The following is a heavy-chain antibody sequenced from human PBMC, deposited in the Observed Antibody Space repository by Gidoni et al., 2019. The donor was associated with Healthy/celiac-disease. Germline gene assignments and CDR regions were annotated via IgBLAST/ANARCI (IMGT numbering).Heavy chain of an antibody. CDR3: ARRANWNYVGGNWFDP. D-gene: IGHD1-7*01. Sequence: QVQLVQSGAEVKKPGSSVKVSCKASGGTFSRYAISWVRQAPGQGLEWMGGIIPIFGTANYAQKFQGRVTITADESTSTAYMELSSLRSEDTAVYYCARRANWNYVGGNWFDPWGQGTLVTVSS. J-gene: IGHJ5*02. V-gene: IGHV1-69*01. CDR2: IIPIFGTA. CDR1: GGTFSRYA.